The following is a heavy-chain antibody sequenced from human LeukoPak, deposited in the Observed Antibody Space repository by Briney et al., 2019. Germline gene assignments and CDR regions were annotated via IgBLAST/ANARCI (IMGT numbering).Heavy chain of an antibody. J-gene: IGHJ5*02. V-gene: IGHV4-4*07. CDR2: IYTSGST. CDR1: GGSISSYY. D-gene: IGHD5-12*01. Sequence: PSETLSLTCTVSGGSISSYYWSWIRQPAGKGLEWIGRIYTSGSTNYNPSLKSRVTMSVDTSKDQFSLKLSSVTAAVTAVYYCARMIGVATYHGWFDPWGQGTLVTVSS. CDR3: ARMIGVATYHGWFDP.